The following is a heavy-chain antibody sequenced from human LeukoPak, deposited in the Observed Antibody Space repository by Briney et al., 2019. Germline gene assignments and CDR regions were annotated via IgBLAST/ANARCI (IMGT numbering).Heavy chain of an antibody. Sequence: SETLSLTCAVSGGSISSYYWSWIRQPPGKGLEWIGYIYYSGSTNYNPSLKSRVTISVDTSKNQFSLKLSSVTAADTAVYYCARTWGHDILTGTALNWFDPWGQGTLVTVSS. CDR1: GGSISSYY. J-gene: IGHJ5*02. CDR2: IYYSGST. CDR3: ARTWGHDILTGTALNWFDP. D-gene: IGHD3-9*01. V-gene: IGHV4-59*08.